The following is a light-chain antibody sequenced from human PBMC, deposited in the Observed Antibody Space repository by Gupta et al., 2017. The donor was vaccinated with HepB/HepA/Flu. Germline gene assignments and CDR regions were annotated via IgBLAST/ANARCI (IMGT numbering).Light chain of an antibody. CDR3: QQYGGPPQA. Sequence: EIVLTQSPGTLSLSPGKRATLSCRASQAVRNNRLAWFQQIPGQPPRLLIYATSSRAPGIPDRFSGSGSGTDFTLTISRLEPEDFALYYCQQYGGPPQAFGQGTKLEIK. CDR2: ATS. CDR1: QAVRNNR. J-gene: IGKJ2*01. V-gene: IGKV3-20*01.